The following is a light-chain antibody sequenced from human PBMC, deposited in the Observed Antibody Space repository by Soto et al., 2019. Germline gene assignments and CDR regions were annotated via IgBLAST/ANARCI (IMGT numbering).Light chain of an antibody. CDR2: EVS. CDR3: CSYAGSSKV. J-gene: IGLJ2*01. Sequence: QSVLTQPASVSGSPGQSITISCTGTSSDVGSYNLVSWYQQHPGKAPKLMIYEVSKRPSGVSNRFSGSKSGNTASLTISRLQAEDEADYYCCSYAGSSKVFGGGTKLTVL. CDR1: SSDVGSYNL. V-gene: IGLV2-23*02.